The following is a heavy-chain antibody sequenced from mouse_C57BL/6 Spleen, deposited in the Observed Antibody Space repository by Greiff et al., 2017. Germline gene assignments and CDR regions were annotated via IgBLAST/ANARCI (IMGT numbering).Heavy chain of an antibody. Sequence: VTLVESGPGLVAPSQSLSITCTVSGFSLTSYGVDWVRQSPGTGLEWLGVIWGVGSTNYNSALKSRLSISKDNSKSQVFLKMNSLQTDDTAMYYCASASTGTGFAYWGQGTLVTVSA. V-gene: IGHV2-6*01. J-gene: IGHJ3*01. CDR3: ASASTGTGFAY. D-gene: IGHD4-1*02. CDR2: IWGVGST. CDR1: GFSLTSYG.